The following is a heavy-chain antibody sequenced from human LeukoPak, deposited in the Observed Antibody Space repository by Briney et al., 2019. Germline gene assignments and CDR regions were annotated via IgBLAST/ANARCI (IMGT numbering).Heavy chain of an antibody. CDR3: ARKNSGSKDDAFDI. D-gene: IGHD3-10*01. V-gene: IGHV1-18*01. CDR2: ISDHSRDG. CDR1: GYTFTNHG. Sequence: ASVKVSCKASGYTFTNHGISGVRQAPGQGLEWVGWISDHSRDGHYAQKFQGRVTMTSDTSATTAYMELRSLRSDDTAVYYCARKNSGSKDDAFDIWGQGTMVTVSA. J-gene: IGHJ3*02.